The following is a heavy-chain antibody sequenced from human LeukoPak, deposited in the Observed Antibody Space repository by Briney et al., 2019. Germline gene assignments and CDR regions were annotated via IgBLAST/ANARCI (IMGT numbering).Heavy chain of an antibody. V-gene: IGHV4-30-2*01. CDR2: IYHSGST. Sequence: LRLSCAASGFTFSSYAMSWVRQAPGKGLEWIGYIYHSGSTYYNPSLKSRVTISVDRSKNQFSLKLSSVTAADTAVYYCARVSGDFGVVPYYFDYWGQGTLVTVSS. CDR3: ARVSGDFGVVPYYFDY. CDR1: GFTFSSYA. D-gene: IGHD3-3*01. J-gene: IGHJ4*02.